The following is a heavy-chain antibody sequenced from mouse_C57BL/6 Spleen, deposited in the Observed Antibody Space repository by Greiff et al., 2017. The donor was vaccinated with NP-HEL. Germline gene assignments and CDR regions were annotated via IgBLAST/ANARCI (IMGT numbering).Heavy chain of an antibody. CDR1: GYTFTSYW. J-gene: IGHJ1*03. CDR2: IDPSDSYT. CDR3: ARWAGGYFDV. V-gene: IGHV1-50*01. Sequence: QVQLQQPGAELVKPGASVKLSCKASGYTFTSYWMQWVKQRPGQGLEWIGEIDPSDSYTNYNQKFKGKATLTVDTSSRTAYMQLSSLTSEDSAVYYCARWAGGYFDVWGTGTTVTVSS.